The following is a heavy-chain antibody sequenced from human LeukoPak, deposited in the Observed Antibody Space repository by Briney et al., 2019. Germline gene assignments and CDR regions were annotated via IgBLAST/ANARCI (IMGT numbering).Heavy chain of an antibody. D-gene: IGHD6-25*01. CDR2: ISGSGYST. CDR3: AKVLGMYGSSGYAWYFDY. CDR1: GFTFSSYA. V-gene: IGHV3-23*01. J-gene: IGHJ4*02. Sequence: GGSLRLSCTASGFTFSSYAMSWVRQAPGKGLEWVSIISGSGYSTYYADSVKGRFTISRDNSKNTLYLQMNSLRAEDTAVYYCAKVLGMYGSSGYAWYFDYRGQGTLVTVSS.